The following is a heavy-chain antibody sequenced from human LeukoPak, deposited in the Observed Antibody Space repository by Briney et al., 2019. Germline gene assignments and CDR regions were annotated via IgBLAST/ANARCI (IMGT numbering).Heavy chain of an antibody. V-gene: IGHV4-34*01. D-gene: IGHD3-3*01. Sequence: SETLSLTCAVYGGSFSGYYWSWIRQPPGKGPEWIGEINHSGSTNYNPSLKSRVTISVDTSKNQFSLKLSSVTAADTAVYYCARGEITIFGTAPFDYWGQGTLVTVSS. J-gene: IGHJ4*02. CDR3: ARGEITIFGTAPFDY. CDR1: GGSFSGYY. CDR2: INHSGST.